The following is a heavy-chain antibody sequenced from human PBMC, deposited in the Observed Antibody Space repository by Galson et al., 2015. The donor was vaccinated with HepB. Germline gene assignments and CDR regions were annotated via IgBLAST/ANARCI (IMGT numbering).Heavy chain of an antibody. J-gene: IGHJ4*02. CDR2: IKQDGTEK. V-gene: IGHV3-7*03. Sequence: SLRLSCAVSGFTFSRYWMSWVRQAPGKGLEWVANIKQDGTEKYYLDSVKGRFTISRDNAKYSLYLQMNSLRAEDTAVYYCARDPDYDSTGYYGLGYFDYWGQGTLVTVSS. CDR3: ARDPDYDSTGYYGLGYFDY. CDR1: GFTFSRYW. D-gene: IGHD3-22*01.